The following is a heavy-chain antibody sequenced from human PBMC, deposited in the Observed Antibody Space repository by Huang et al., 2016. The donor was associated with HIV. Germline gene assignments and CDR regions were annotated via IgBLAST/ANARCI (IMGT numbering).Heavy chain of an antibody. Sequence: QVQLVESGGGVVQPGGSLRLSCAATGFTFSSYAMHWVRQAQGKGLWWVAYIQFDGFNKNYADSVKGRFTISRDNSKNTLYLQISSLRAEDTAVYYCVKFTIDDSSVAAWGQGTLVTVS. D-gene: IGHD6-19*01. V-gene: IGHV3-30*02. CDR2: IQFDGFNK. CDR3: VKFTIDDSSVAA. CDR1: GFTFSSYA. J-gene: IGHJ5*02.